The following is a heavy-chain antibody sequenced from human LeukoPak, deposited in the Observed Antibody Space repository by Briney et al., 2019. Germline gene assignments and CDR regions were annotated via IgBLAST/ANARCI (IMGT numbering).Heavy chain of an antibody. CDR3: ARDWVVSNYYYYGMDV. Sequence: PGGSLRPSCAASGFTFSNYAMSWVRQAPGKGLEWVSSMSGSGGSTYYADSVKGRFTISRDNSKNTLYLQMNSLRAEDTAVCYCARDWVVSNYYYYGMDVWGQGTTVTVSS. CDR1: GFTFSNYA. J-gene: IGHJ6*02. CDR2: MSGSGGST. V-gene: IGHV3-23*01. D-gene: IGHD3-22*01.